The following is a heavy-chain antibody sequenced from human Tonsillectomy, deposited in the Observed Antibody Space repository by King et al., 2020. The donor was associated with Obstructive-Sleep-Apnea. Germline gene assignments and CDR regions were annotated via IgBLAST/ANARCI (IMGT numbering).Heavy chain of an antibody. CDR3: VHRQHSYFNYGMDV. J-gene: IGHJ6*02. CDR2: IYWDDDK. Sequence: TLKESGPTLVRPTQTLTLTCTFSGFSLTTSGVAVGWIRQPPGKALEWLALIYWDDDKRYSPSQMSRLTITQDTSKDQVVLTMTNMDPEDTATYYCVHRQHSYFNYGMDVWGQGTTVTVSS. CDR1: GFSLTTSGVA. V-gene: IGHV2-5*02.